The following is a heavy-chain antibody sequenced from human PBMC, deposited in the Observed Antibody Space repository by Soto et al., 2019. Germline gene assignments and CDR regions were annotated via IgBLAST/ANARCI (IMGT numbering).Heavy chain of an antibody. J-gene: IGHJ5*02. V-gene: IGHV4-59*01. CDR3: ARALQTYYYDSSGYYGSENWFDP. D-gene: IGHD3-22*01. CDR2: IYYSGRT. Sequence: QVQLQESGPRLVKPSETLSLTCTVSGGSISSYYWSWIRQPPGKGLEWIGYIYYSGRTNYNPSLKGRVTISVDTSKNPCSLKLSSVTAADTAVYYCARALQTYYYDSSGYYGSENWFDPWGQGTLVTVCS. CDR1: GGSISSYY.